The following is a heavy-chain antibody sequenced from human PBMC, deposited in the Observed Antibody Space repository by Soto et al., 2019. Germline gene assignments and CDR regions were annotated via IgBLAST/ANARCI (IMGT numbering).Heavy chain of an antibody. CDR3: AREGFPSGWCDP. J-gene: IGHJ5*02. CDR2: IYYSGST. D-gene: IGHD6-25*01. CDR1: GGSVSSGSYY. Sequence: QVQLQESGPGLVQPSETLSLTCTVSGGSVSSGSYYWSWIRQPPGKGLEWIGYIYYSGSTNYNPSLKSLVTISVDTSKNQFSLKLSSVTAADTAVYYCAREGFPSGWCDPWGQGTLVTVSS. V-gene: IGHV4-61*01.